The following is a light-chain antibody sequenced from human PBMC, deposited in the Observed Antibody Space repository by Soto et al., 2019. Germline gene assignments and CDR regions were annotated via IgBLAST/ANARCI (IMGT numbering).Light chain of an antibody. J-gene: IGKJ1*01. CDR2: GAS. Sequence: EIVLTQSPGTLSLSPGERATLSCRASQSVSSSYLAWYQQKPGQAPRLLIYGASSRATGIPDRFSGNGSGTDFTLTISRLEPEDFAVYYCQQYGSSQSFGQGTKVEIK. CDR3: QQYGSSQS. CDR1: QSVSSSY. V-gene: IGKV3-20*01.